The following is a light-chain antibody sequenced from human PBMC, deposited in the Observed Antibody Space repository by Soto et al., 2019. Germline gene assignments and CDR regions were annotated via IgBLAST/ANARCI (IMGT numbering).Light chain of an antibody. J-gene: IGKJ2*01. CDR2: DTS. CDR3: QQYNKWPLT. CDR1: QSVSSN. Sequence: EIVMTQSPATLSVSPGERATLSCRASQSVSSNLAWYQQKPGQAPRLLIYDTSTRATDIPARFSGSGSGTEFTLTISSLQPEDFAVYWCQQYNKWPLTFGQGTKLEIK. V-gene: IGKV3-15*01.